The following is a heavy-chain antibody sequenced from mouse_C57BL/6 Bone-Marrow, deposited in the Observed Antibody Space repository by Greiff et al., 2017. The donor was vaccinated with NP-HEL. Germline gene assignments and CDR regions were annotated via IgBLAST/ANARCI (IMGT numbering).Heavy chain of an antibody. CDR1: GFTFSDFY. CDR2: SRNKANDYTT. V-gene: IGHV7-1*01. Sequence: EVQVVESGGGLVQSGRSLRLSCATSGFTFSDFYMEWVRQAPGKGLEWIAASRNKANDYTTEYSASVKGRFIVSRDTSQSILYLQMNALRAEDTAIYYCARDAGDGYDHWGQGTTLTVSS. D-gene: IGHD2-3*01. J-gene: IGHJ2*01. CDR3: ARDAGDGYDH.